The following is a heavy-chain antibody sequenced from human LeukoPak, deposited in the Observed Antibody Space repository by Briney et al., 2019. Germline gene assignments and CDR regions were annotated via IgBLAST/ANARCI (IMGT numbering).Heavy chain of an antibody. V-gene: IGHV4-59*01. Sequence: SETLSLTCTVSGVSISGYYWSWIRQPPGKGLEWIGYIYYSGTTNYNPSLKSRVTISIDTSKNQFSLKLSSVTAADTAVYYCARSPGWAAAGNEYYFDYWGQGTLVTVSS. J-gene: IGHJ4*02. CDR1: GVSISGYY. CDR2: IYYSGTT. CDR3: ARSPGWAAAGNEYYFDY. D-gene: IGHD6-13*01.